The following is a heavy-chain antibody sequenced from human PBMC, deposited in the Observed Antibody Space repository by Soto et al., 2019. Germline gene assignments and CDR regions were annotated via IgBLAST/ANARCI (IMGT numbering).Heavy chain of an antibody. V-gene: IGHV3-23*01. J-gene: IGHJ4*02. CDR1: GFTFSSYA. CDR2: ISGSGGST. D-gene: IGHD4-17*01. Sequence: GVSLRLSCLASGFTFSSYAMSWVRQAPGKGLEWVSAISGSGGSTYYADSVKGRFTISRDNSKNTLYLQMNSLRAEGTAVYYCARATVNYFDYWGQGTLVTVSS. CDR3: ARATVNYFDY.